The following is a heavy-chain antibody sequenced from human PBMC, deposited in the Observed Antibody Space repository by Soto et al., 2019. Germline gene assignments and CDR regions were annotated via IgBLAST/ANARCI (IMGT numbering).Heavy chain of an antibody. CDR1: GFTFSSYA. CDR2: ISYDGSNK. Sequence: GGSLRLSCAASGFTFSSYAMHWVRQAPGRGLEWVAVISYDGSNKYYADSVKGRFTISRDNSKNTLYLQMNSLRAEDTAVYYCARDRGGGSYGGYFDYWGQGTLVTVSS. J-gene: IGHJ4*02. D-gene: IGHD1-26*01. V-gene: IGHV3-30*04. CDR3: ARDRGGGSYGGYFDY.